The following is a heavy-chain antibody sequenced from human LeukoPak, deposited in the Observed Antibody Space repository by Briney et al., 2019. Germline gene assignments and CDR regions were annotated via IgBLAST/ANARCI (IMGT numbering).Heavy chain of an antibody. Sequence: SQTLSLTCAISGDSISSYSLAWIWHTPSQSRGLEWVARTGYRSKWDNDYAESVKSRITINPDTSKNQVSLQLNSVTPEDTAVYYCARDHLWAFDFWGQGSLVIVSS. D-gene: IGHD1-26*01. V-gene: IGHV6-1*01. CDR1: GDSISSYSLA. CDR3: ARDHLWAFDF. J-gene: IGHJ4*02. CDR2: TGYRSKWDN.